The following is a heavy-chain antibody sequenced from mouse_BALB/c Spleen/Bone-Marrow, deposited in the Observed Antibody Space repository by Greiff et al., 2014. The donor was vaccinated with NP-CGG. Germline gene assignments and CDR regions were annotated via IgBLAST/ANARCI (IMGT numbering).Heavy chain of an antibody. CDR1: GYTFTSYW. CDR3: TRDGSPFAY. Sequence: VQGVESGAELVRPGASVKLSCKASGYTFTSYWINWVKQRPGQGLEWIGNIYPSDSYTNYNQKFKDKATLTVDKSSSTAYMRLSSPTSEDSAVYYCTRDGSPFAYWGQGTLVTVSA. V-gene: IGHV1-69*02. CDR2: IYPSDSYT. D-gene: IGHD2-3*01. J-gene: IGHJ3*01.